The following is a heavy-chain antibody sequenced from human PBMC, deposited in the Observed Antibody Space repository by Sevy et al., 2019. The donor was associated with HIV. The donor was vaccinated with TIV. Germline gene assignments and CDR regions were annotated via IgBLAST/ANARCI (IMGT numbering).Heavy chain of an antibody. J-gene: IGHJ3*02. D-gene: IGHD6-19*01. Sequence: GGSLRLSCSASGFTFSSYAMSWVRQAPGKGLEWVSAISGSGGSTYYADSVKGRFTISRDNSKNTLYLQMNSLRAEDTAVYYCAKDRELAGGPFDAFDIWGQGTMVTVSS. CDR2: ISGSGGST. CDR1: GFTFSSYA. CDR3: AKDRELAGGPFDAFDI. V-gene: IGHV3-23*01.